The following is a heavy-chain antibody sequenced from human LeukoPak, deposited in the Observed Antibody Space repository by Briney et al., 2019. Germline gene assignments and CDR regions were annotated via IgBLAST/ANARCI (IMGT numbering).Heavy chain of an antibody. D-gene: IGHD6-19*01. J-gene: IGHJ6*02. CDR3: AKDPVAGQDYYYYGMDV. CDR1: GFTFSSYA. V-gene: IGHV3-23*01. Sequence: GGSLRLSCAASGFTFSSYAMSWVRQAPGKGLEWVSAISGSGGSTYYADSVKGRFTISRDNSKNTQYLQMNSLRAEDTAVYYCAKDPVAGQDYYYYGMDVWGQGTTVTVSS. CDR2: ISGSGGST.